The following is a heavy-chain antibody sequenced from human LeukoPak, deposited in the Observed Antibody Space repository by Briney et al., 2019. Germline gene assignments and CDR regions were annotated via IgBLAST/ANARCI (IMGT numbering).Heavy chain of an antibody. Sequence: GGSLRLSCAASGFTFDDYAMHWVRQAPGKGLEWVSGISWNSGSIGYADSVKGRFTISRDNAKNSLYLQMNSLRAEDMALYYCAKGVFPGGYSGYDLPDYWGQGTLVTVSS. CDR3: AKGVFPGGYSGYDLPDY. CDR1: GFTFDDYA. V-gene: IGHV3-9*03. D-gene: IGHD5-12*01. J-gene: IGHJ4*02. CDR2: ISWNSGSI.